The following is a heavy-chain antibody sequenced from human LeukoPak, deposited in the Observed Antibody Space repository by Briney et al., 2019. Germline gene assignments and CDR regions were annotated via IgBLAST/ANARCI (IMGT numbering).Heavy chain of an antibody. CDR3: ARDVGLHPDY. V-gene: IGHV3-30-3*01. CDR2: ISYDGSNK. J-gene: IGHJ4*02. D-gene: IGHD5-24*01. CDR1: GFAFSSYA. Sequence: PGRSLRLSCAASGFAFSSYAMHWVRQAPGKGLEWVAVISYDGSNKYYADSVKGRFTISRDNSKNTLYLQMNSLRAEDTAVYYCARDVGLHPDYWGQGTLVTVSS.